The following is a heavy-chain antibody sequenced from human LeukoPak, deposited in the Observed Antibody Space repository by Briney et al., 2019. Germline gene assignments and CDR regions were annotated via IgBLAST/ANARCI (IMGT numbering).Heavy chain of an antibody. Sequence: KTGGSLRLSCAASGFTFSSYSMNWVRQAPGKGLEWVSSISSSSSYIYYADSVKGRFTISRDNAKNSLYLQMNSLRAEDTAVYYCARGIVGATWVTSILDYWGQGTLVTVSS. CDR2: ISSSSSYI. D-gene: IGHD1-26*01. J-gene: IGHJ4*02. V-gene: IGHV3-21*01. CDR1: GFTFSSYS. CDR3: ARGIVGATWVTSILDY.